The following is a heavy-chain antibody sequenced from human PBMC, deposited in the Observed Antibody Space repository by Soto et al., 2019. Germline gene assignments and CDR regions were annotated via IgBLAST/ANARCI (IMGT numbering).Heavy chain of an antibody. CDR3: ARSAAVPFDY. J-gene: IGHJ4*02. D-gene: IGHD6-13*01. Sequence: GESLKISCKGSGYSFSRYWIGWVRQMSGKGLEGMGSIYPGDSDTRHSPCFQGQVTISADKCISKAYLQWSSLKASDTAMNYCARSAAVPFDYWGQGTLVTVSS. V-gene: IGHV5-51*01. CDR2: IYPGDSDT. CDR1: GYSFSRYW.